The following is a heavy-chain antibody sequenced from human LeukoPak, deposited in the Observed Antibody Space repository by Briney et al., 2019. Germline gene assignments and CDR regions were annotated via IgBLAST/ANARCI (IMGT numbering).Heavy chain of an antibody. D-gene: IGHD3-3*01. J-gene: IGHJ4*02. CDR2: ISGSGGST. CDR1: GFTFSSYS. CDR3: AKAESRSDFWSGYYYPWDPPGY. Sequence: PGGSLRLSCAASGFTFSSYSMNWVRQAPGKGLEWVSAISGSGGSTYYADSVKGRFTISRDNSKNTLYLQMNSLRAEDTAVYYCAKAESRSDFWSGYYYPWDPPGYWGQGTLVTVSS. V-gene: IGHV3-23*01.